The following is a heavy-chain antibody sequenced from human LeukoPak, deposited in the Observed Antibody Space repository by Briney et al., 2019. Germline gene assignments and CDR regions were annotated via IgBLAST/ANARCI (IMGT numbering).Heavy chain of an antibody. V-gene: IGHV5-51*01. D-gene: IGHD2-21*02. Sequence: GESLKIYFEGPGYSFSNYWIGWVRQMPGKGLAWIGIFYPGDYETRYSQSFQGLVTISVDKSISTAYLQWSSLKASDTAMYYCAIPPGYCGNDCSFDHWGQGTLVTVSS. CDR3: AIPPGYCGNDCSFDH. J-gene: IGHJ4*02. CDR1: GYSFSNYW. CDR2: FYPGDYET.